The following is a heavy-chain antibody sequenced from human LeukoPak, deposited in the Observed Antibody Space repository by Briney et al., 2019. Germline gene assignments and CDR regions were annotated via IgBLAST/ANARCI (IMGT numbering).Heavy chain of an antibody. CDR1: GGSFSSCNW. CDR2: IYHSGST. D-gene: IGHD6-19*01. V-gene: IGHV4-4*02. Sequence: SGTLSLTCAVSGGSFSSCNWWSWVRQPPGKGLEWIGEIYHSGSTNYNPSLKSRVTISVDKSKNQFSLKLSSVTAADTAVYYCARGRAVAGQELFDYWGQGTLVTVSS. CDR3: ARGRAVAGQELFDY. J-gene: IGHJ4*02.